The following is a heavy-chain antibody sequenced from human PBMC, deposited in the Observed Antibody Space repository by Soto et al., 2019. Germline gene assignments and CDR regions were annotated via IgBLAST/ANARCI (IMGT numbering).Heavy chain of an antibody. CDR1: GYTFTSYW. CDR2: IYPGDSDT. D-gene: IGHD2-2*01. Sequence: GESLKISCRGSGYTFTSYWIAWVRQMPGKVLEWMGIIYPGDSDTRYSPSFQGQVTISADRSINTAYLQWNSLKASDTGMYYCARPPQYCSRTSCYGADYWGQGXRVTVYS. CDR3: ARPPQYCSRTSCYGADY. V-gene: IGHV5-51*01. J-gene: IGHJ4*02.